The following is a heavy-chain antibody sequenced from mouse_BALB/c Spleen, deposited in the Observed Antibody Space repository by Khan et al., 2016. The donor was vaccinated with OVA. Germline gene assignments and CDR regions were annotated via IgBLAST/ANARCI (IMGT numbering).Heavy chain of an antibody. V-gene: IGHV3-2*02. Sequence: EVKLLESGPGLMKPSQSLSLTCTVTGYSITSDYAWNWLRQFPGNKLEWMGYISYSGTTSYNPSLKSRISITRDTSKNQFFLQLNSMTSEDTATYYCARENYYGDAMDYWGQGTSVTVSA. CDR1: GYSITSDYA. D-gene: IGHD1-2*01. CDR3: ARENYYGDAMDY. J-gene: IGHJ4*01. CDR2: ISYSGTT.